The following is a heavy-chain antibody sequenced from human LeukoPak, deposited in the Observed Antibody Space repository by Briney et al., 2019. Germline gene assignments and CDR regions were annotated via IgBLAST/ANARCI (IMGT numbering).Heavy chain of an antibody. D-gene: IGHD5-12*01. CDR1: GFTFSGYT. J-gene: IGHJ4*02. Sequence: GGSLRLSCAGSGFTFSGYTIHWVRQAPGKGLEWVAVISYDGSSKYYAGSVKGRFTISRDNAKNSLYLQMNSLRAEDTAVYFCARGTTGGYSPSHWGRGTLVTVSS. CDR2: ISYDGSSK. CDR3: ARGTTGGYSPSH. V-gene: IGHV3-30-3*01.